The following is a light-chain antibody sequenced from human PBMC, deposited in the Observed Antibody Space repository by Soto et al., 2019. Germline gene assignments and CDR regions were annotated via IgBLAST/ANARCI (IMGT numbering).Light chain of an antibody. CDR1: QGINND. CDR3: QKYNSVPQT. V-gene: IGKV1-27*01. J-gene: IGKJ1*01. Sequence: DIQMTQSPSSLSASVGDKVTITCRASQGINNDLAWYQQKPGKPPRLLIYGASTLQSGVPSRFSGSGSGTDFTLTISSLQPEEVASYYCQKYNSVPQTFGQLTKVDIK. CDR2: GAS.